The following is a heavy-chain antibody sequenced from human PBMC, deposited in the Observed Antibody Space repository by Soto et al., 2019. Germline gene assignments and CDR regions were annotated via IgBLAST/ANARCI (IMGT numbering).Heavy chain of an antibody. CDR1: GFSLSTSGVG. D-gene: IGHD2-15*01. CDR2: IYWDDDK. J-gene: IGHJ4*02. Sequence: QITLKESGPPLVKPTQTLTLTCTFSGFSLSTSGVGVGWIRQPPGKALECLALIYWDDDKRYSPSLKSRLSVTKDTSKNQVVLKMTNMDPADTGTYYCAHRLCDSSCYWDVGFFDYWGQGNLVTVSS. CDR3: AHRLCDSSCYWDVGFFDY. V-gene: IGHV2-5*02.